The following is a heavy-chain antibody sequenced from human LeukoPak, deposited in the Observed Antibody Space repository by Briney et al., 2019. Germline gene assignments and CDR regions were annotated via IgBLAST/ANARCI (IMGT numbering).Heavy chain of an antibody. CDR1: GFSFSSYS. CDR3: ARVQSRVAAAGMYYYYYMDV. CDR2: ISSSSSYI. J-gene: IGHJ6*03. Sequence: PAGSLSLSCAVSGFSFSSYSMNWVRQPPGKGLEWVSSISSSSSYIYYADSVKGRFTISRDKAKNSLYLQMNSLRAEDTAVYYCARVQSRVAAAGMYYYYYMDVWGKGTTVTVSS. D-gene: IGHD6-13*01. V-gene: IGHV3-21*01.